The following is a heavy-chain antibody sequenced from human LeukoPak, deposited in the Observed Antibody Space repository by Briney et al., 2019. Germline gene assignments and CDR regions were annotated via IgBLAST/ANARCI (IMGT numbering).Heavy chain of an antibody. CDR2: LSNRGSDI. CDR1: GFTFSDHY. Sequence: GRSLRLSCAVSGFTFSDHYMTWIRQAPGKGLEYISYLSNRGSDIFYADSVKGRFSISRDNAKNSLYLQMNSLRVEDTAMYYCARGHWGLDYWGQGTLVTVSS. CDR3: ARGHWGLDY. D-gene: IGHD7-27*01. J-gene: IGHJ4*02. V-gene: IGHV3-11*01.